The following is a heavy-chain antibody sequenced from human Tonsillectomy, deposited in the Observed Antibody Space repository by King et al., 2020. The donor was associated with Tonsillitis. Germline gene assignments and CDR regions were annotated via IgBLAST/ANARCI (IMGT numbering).Heavy chain of an antibody. CDR3: AKGRPIGAYGDYGMDV. CDR2: IRYDGSNK. J-gene: IGHJ6*02. Sequence: VQLVESGGGVVQPGGSLRLSCAASGFTFSSYGMHWVRQAPGKGLEWVAFIRYDGSNKYYADSVKGRFTISRDNSKNTLYLQMNSLRAEDTAVYYCAKGRPIGAYGDYGMDVWGQGTTVTVSS. D-gene: IGHD2-8*01. CDR1: GFTFSSYG. V-gene: IGHV3-30*02.